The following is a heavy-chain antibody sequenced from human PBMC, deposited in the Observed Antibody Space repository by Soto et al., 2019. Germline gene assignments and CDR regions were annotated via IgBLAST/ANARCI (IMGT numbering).Heavy chain of an antibody. D-gene: IGHD2-15*01. V-gene: IGHV4-61*01. CDR3: ARARRIIGPPNWFDP. CDR1: GDSVTSGSHY. J-gene: IGHJ5*02. Sequence: SETLSLTCTVSGDSVTSGSHYWSWIRQPPGKGLEYIGYIFYSENTSYHPSLKSRVTISVDTSKNQFSLKLSSVTAADTAVYYCARARRIIGPPNWFDPWGQGTLVTVSS. CDR2: IFYSENT.